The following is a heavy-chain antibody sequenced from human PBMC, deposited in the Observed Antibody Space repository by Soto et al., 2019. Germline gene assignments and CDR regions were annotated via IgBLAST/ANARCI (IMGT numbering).Heavy chain of an antibody. J-gene: IGHJ4*02. CDR2: INPNSGGT. CDR3: ASRPTVITLDY. Sequence: ASVTVHRKASGTTFTCYYMHSVRQDTGQGVEWMGWINPNSGGTNYAQKFQGRVTMTRDTSISTVYMELSRLRSDDTAVYYCASRPTVITLDYWGQGTLVTGSS. D-gene: IGHD4-4*01. V-gene: IGHV1-2*02. CDR1: GTTFTCYY.